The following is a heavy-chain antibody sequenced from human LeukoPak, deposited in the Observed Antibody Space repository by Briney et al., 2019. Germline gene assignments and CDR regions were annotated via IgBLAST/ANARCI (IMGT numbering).Heavy chain of an antibody. J-gene: IGHJ3*02. Sequence: PGGSLRLSCAASGFTFSSYSMNWVRQAPGKGLEWVSSISSSSSYIYYADSVKGRFTISRDNAKNSLYPQMNSLRAEDTAVYYCASHDYGDYPDAFDIWGQGTMVTVPS. CDR3: ASHDYGDYPDAFDI. CDR2: ISSSSSYI. V-gene: IGHV3-21*01. D-gene: IGHD4-17*01. CDR1: GFTFSSYS.